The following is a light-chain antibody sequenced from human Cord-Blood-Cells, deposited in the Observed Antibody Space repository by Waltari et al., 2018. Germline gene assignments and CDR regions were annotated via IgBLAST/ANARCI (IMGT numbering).Light chain of an antibody. CDR3: SSYTSSSTLV. CDR1: SSDVGGYNY. V-gene: IGLV2-14*01. Sequence: QSALTQPASVSGSPGQSITISCTGTSSDVGGYNYVSWYQQHSGTAPKLMIYDVSNRPSGVSTRFSGSKSCNTASLTISGLQAEDEADYYCSSYTSSSTLVFGGGTKLTVL. J-gene: IGLJ2*01. CDR2: DVS.